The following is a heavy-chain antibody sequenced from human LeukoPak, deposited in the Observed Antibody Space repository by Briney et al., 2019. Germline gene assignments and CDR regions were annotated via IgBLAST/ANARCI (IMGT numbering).Heavy chain of an antibody. CDR3: AREQGGNSIGFDY. D-gene: IGHD4-23*01. V-gene: IGHV3-48*01. CDR1: GFTFSSYN. Sequence: GGSLRLSCAASGFTFSSYNMNWVRQAPGKGLEWVSYISSSSSTIYYADSVKGRFTISRDNAKNSLYLQMNSLRAEDTAVYHCAREQGGNSIGFDYWGQGTLVTVSS. J-gene: IGHJ4*02. CDR2: ISSSSSTI.